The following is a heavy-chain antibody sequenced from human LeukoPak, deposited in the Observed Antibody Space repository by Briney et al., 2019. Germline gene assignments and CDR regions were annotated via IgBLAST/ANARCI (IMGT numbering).Heavy chain of an antibody. V-gene: IGHV1-8*01. Sequence: ASVKVSCKASGYTFTSYDINWVRQATGQGLEWMGWMNPNSGNTGYAQKFQGRVTMTRNTSISTAYMELSSLRSEDTAVYHCARETPGEIAVAANGYFDYWGQGTLVTVSS. CDR2: MNPNSGNT. J-gene: IGHJ4*02. CDR1: GYTFTSYD. CDR3: ARETPGEIAVAANGYFDY. D-gene: IGHD6-19*01.